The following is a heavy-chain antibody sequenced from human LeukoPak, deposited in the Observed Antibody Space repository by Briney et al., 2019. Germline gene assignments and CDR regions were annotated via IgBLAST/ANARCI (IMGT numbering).Heavy chain of an antibody. D-gene: IGHD3-10*01. J-gene: IGHJ6*03. CDR1: GYTFTGYY. V-gene: IGHV1-2*02. CDR3: ARPMVRGAARYYYYMDV. Sequence: ASVKVSCKASGYTFTGYYTHWVRQAPGQGLEWMGWINPNSGGTNYAQKFQGRVTMTRDTSISTAYMELSRLRSDDTAVYYCARPMVRGAARYYYYMDVWGKGTTVTVSS. CDR2: INPNSGGT.